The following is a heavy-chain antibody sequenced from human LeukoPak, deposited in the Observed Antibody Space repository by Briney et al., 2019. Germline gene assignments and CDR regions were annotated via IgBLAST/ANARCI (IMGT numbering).Heavy chain of an antibody. CDR3: ARPVVRGVITNWFDP. CDR1: GYTFTSYY. J-gene: IGHJ5*02. Sequence: ASVKVSCKASGYTFTSYYMHWVRQATGQGLEWMGWMNPNSGNTGYAQKFQGRVTMTRNTSISTAYMELSSLRSEDTAVYYCARPVVRGVITNWFDPWGQGTLVTVSS. D-gene: IGHD3-10*01. CDR2: MNPNSGNT. V-gene: IGHV1-8*02.